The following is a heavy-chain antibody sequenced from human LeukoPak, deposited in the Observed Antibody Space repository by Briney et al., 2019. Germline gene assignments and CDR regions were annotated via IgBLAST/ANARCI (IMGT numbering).Heavy chain of an antibody. D-gene: IGHD1-26*01. Sequence: GESLKVSCKVSGYSFTSYCIGWVRQMPGKGLEWMGIIYPGDSGPTYSPSFQGQVTISVDKSISTAYLQWSSLQASDTAMYYCGMSGDRVPLQDDVFDVWGQGTMVTVST. CDR1: GYSFTSYC. J-gene: IGHJ3*01. CDR2: IYPGDSGP. CDR3: GMSGDRVPLQDDVFDV. V-gene: IGHV5-51*01.